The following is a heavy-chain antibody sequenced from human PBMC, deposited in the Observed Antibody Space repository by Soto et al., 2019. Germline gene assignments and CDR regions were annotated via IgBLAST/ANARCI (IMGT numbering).Heavy chain of an antibody. D-gene: IGHD1-20*01. V-gene: IGHV3-23*01. CDR2: VSPGGDVS. CDR1: GGSISSYY. CDR3: VRRAITATTNWGAFDV. Sequence: PSETLSLTCTVSGGSISSYYWSWVRQAPGKGLEWVSTVSPGGDVSHYTDSVKGRFTISRDNSRRTLHLQMDSLRAEDAAVYFCVRRAITATTNWGAFDVWGQGTVVTVSS. J-gene: IGHJ3*01.